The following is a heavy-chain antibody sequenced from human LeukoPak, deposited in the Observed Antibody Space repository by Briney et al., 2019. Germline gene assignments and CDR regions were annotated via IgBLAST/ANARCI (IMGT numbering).Heavy chain of an antibody. J-gene: IGHJ5*02. V-gene: IGHV4-59*01. D-gene: IGHD4-23*01. Sequence: PSETLSLTCTVSGGSISSYYWSWIRQPPGKGLEWIGYIYYSGSTNYNPSLKSRVTISVDTSKNQFSLKLSSVTAADTAVYYCASKPVVPGSQGHYFDPWGQGTLVTVSS. CDR2: IYYSGST. CDR3: ASKPVVPGSQGHYFDP. CDR1: GGSISSYY.